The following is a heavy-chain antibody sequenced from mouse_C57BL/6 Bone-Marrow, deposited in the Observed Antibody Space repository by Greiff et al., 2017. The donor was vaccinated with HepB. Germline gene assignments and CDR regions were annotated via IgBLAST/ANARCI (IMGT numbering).Heavy chain of an antibody. CDR3: AIPFITTVVVDWYFDV. Sequence: QVQLQQPGAELVKPGASVKLSCKASGYTFTSYWMHWVKQRPGQGLEWIGMIHPNSGSTNYNEKFKSKATLTVDKSSSTAYMQLSSLTSEDSAVYYCAIPFITTVVVDWYFDVWGTGTTVTVSS. V-gene: IGHV1-64*01. J-gene: IGHJ1*03. CDR1: GYTFTSYW. D-gene: IGHD1-1*01. CDR2: IHPNSGST.